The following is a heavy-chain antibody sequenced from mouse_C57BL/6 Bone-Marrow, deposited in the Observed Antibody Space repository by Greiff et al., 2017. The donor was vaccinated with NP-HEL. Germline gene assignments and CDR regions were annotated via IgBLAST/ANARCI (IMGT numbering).Heavy chain of an antibody. CDR3: ARRGYAMDY. CDR1: GFTFSSYG. V-gene: IGHV5-6*01. Sequence: EVQLVESGGDLVKPGGSLKLSCAASGFTFSSYGMSWVRQTPDKRLEWVATISSGGSYTYYPDGVKGRFTISRDNAKNTLYLQMSSLKSEDTAMYYCARRGYAMDYWGQGTSVTVSS. CDR2: ISSGGSYT. J-gene: IGHJ4*01.